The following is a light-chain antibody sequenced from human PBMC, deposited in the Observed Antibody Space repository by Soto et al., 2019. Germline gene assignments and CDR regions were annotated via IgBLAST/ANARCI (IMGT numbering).Light chain of an antibody. CDR1: QSVISS. CDR2: DTS. Sequence: EIVVTQSPALLSLSPGERVTLSCRASQSVISSLAWYQQKLGQAPRLLISDTSTRATTVPARFNGSGSGTEFSLAISNLQSEDFAVYYCHQYNNWPLTFGGGTKVDIK. J-gene: IGKJ4*01. V-gene: IGKV3-15*01. CDR3: HQYNNWPLT.